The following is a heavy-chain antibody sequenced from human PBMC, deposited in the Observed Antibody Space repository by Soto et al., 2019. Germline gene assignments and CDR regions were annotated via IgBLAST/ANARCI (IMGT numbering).Heavy chain of an antibody. CDR3: ARDSGDYPHADAFDI. CDR1: GFTFSSYA. CDR2: ISPGGGST. J-gene: IGHJ3*02. V-gene: IGHV3-23*01. D-gene: IGHD1-26*01. Sequence: GGSLRLSCAASGFTFSSYAMSWVRQAPGKGLEWVSTISPGGGSTYYADSVKGRFTISRDNSKNTLYLQVNSLRAEDTAVYYCARDSGDYPHADAFDIWGHGTLVTVSS.